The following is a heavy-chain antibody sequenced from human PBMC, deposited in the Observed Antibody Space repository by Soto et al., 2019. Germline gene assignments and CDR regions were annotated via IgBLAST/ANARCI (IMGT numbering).Heavy chain of an antibody. CDR3: AKEVYGAARGAMDV. D-gene: IGHD2-8*01. J-gene: IGHJ6*02. V-gene: IGHV3-23*01. Sequence: EVQLLESGGGLVQPGGSLRLSCAASGFTFSNNVMSWVRQAPGKGLEWVSGINDNGGDTYYADSVKGRCTISRDNSKDTLYLQMNSLRAEYTAVYYCAKEVYGAARGAMDVWGQGTTVTVSS. CDR2: INDNGGDT. CDR1: GFTFSNNV.